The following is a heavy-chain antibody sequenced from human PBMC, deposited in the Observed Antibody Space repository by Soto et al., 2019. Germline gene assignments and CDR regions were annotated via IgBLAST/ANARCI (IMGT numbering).Heavy chain of an antibody. CDR3: ARGVLAAVTNTFDY. D-gene: IGHD2-8*02. V-gene: IGHV3-11*01. J-gene: IGHJ4*02. CDR2: ISSSGSTI. CDR1: GFTFSDYY. Sequence: GGSLRLSCAASGFTFSDYYMSWIRQAPGKGLGWVSYISSSGSTIYYADSVKGRFTISRDNAKNSLFLQMNSLRADDTAVYYCARGVLAAVTNTFDYWGQGTLVTVSS.